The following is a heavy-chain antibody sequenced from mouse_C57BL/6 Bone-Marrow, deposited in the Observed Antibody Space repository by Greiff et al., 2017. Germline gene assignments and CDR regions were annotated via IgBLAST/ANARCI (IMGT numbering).Heavy chain of an antibody. Sequence: VQLQQSGAELVRPGASVKLSCTASGFNIKDAYMHWVKPRPEQGLEWIGWIDPENGDTEYASKFQGKATITADTSSNTAYLQLSSLTSEDTAVYYCTTWDGYYWGQGTTLTVSS. D-gene: IGHD2-3*01. V-gene: IGHV14-4*01. J-gene: IGHJ2*01. CDR1: GFNIKDAY. CDR2: IDPENGDT. CDR3: TTWDGYY.